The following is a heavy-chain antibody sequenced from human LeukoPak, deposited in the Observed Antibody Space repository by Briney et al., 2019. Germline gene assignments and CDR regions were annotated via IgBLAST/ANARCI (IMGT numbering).Heavy chain of an antibody. CDR1: GFTLSRYW. CDR2: INSDGRST. D-gene: IGHD6-19*01. J-gene: IGHJ3*01. Sequence: GGSLRLSCAASGFTLSRYWMHWVRQAPGKGLAWVSRINSDGRSTSYADPVKGRFTISRDNAKNTLSLQMNSLRVEDTAVYYCARAQWLADDAFDVWGQGTMVTVSS. V-gene: IGHV3-74*01. CDR3: ARAQWLADDAFDV.